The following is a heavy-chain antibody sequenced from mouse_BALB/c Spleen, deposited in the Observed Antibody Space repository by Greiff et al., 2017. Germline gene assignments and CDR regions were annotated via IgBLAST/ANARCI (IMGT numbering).Heavy chain of an antibody. V-gene: IGHV1-7*01. CDR3: AKGSLDYYAMDY. Sequence: VQLQQSGAELTKPGASVKMSCKASGYTFTSYWMHWVKQRPGQGLEWIGYINPSTGYTEYNQKFKDKATLTADKSSSTAYMQLSSLTSEDSAVYYCAKGSLDYYAMDYWGQGTSVTVSS. CDR1: GYTFTSYW. J-gene: IGHJ4*01. CDR2: INPSTGYT.